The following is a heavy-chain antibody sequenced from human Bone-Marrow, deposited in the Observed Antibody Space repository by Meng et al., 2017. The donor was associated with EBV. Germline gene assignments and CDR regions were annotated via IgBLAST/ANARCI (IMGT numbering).Heavy chain of an antibody. J-gene: IGHJ4*02. V-gene: IGHV4-4*02. CDR3: ARDSSSLDY. D-gene: IGHD6-13*01. CDR1: GGSISRSNW. CDR2: VYHSGST. Sequence: VQQEGWGPCRAKPCGTCAPRSAVAGGSISRSNWWSWVRQPPGKGLEWIGEVYHSGSTNYNPSLKSRVAISVDKSKNQFSLKLSSVTAADTAVYYCARDSSSLDYWGQGTLVTVSS.